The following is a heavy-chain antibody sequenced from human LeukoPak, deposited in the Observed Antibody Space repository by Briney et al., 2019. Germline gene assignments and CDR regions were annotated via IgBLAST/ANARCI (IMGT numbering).Heavy chain of an antibody. CDR1: GFTFSSYW. Sequence: AGGSLRLSCAASGFTFSSYWMSWVRQAPGKGLEWVANIKQDGSEKYYVDSVKGRFTISRDNAKNSLYLQMNSLRAEDTAVYYCARENYDFWSGYYSQYHFDYWGQGTLVTVSS. CDR2: IKQDGSEK. V-gene: IGHV3-7*03. J-gene: IGHJ4*02. D-gene: IGHD3-3*01. CDR3: ARENYDFWSGYYSQYHFDY.